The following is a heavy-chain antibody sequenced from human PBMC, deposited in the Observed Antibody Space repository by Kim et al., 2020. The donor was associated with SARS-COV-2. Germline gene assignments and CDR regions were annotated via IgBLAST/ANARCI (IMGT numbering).Heavy chain of an antibody. CDR3: ARGGSYCGGDCYLGYYYGMDV. CDR1: GYSFTSYW. J-gene: IGHJ6*02. CDR2: IYPGDSDT. Sequence: GESLKISCKGSGYSFTSYWIGWVRQMPGKGLEWMGIIYPGDSDTRYSPSFQGQVTISADKSISTAYLQWSSLKASDTAMYYCARGGSYCGGDCYLGYYYGMDVWGQGTTVTVSS. D-gene: IGHD2-21*02. V-gene: IGHV5-51*01.